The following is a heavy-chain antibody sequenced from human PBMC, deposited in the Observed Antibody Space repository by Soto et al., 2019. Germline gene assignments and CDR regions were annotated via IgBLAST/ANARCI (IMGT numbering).Heavy chain of an antibody. V-gene: IGHV3-33*05. CDR3: ADIGGYDSVGGAY. D-gene: IGHD3-16*01. J-gene: IGHJ4*02. CDR2: ISFNGKNT. Sequence: WVRQAPGKGLEWVTFISFNGKNTDYADSVKGRFTVSRDNARNTLYLQMNSLRVEDTAVYYCADIGGYDSVGGAYWGQGALVTVSS.